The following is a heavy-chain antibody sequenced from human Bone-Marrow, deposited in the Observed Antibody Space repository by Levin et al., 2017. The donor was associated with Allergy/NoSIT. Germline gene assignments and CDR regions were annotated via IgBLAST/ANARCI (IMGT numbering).Heavy chain of an antibody. Sequence: LSLTCAASGFTFTNAWMGWVRQAPGKGLEWIGRIKSNTDGGTVEYGAPVKGRFSISRDDSQNTLFLQMNSVKTEDTAVYYCNKVLRWDLSDDYWGQGTLVTVSS. CDR3: NKVLRWDLSDDY. J-gene: IGHJ4*02. D-gene: IGHD1-26*01. CDR1: GFTFTNAW. V-gene: IGHV3-15*01. CDR2: IKSNTDGGTV.